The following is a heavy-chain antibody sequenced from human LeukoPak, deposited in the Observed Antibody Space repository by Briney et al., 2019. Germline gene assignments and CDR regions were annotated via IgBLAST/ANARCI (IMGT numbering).Heavy chain of an antibody. CDR3: AKDQGGDFYYFDY. CDR1: GFTFSSYA. Sequence: GGSLRLSCAASGFTFSSYAMSWVRQAPGKGLEWVSAISGSGGSTYYADSVKGRFTISRDNSKNTLYLQMNSLGAEDTAVYYCAKDQGGDFYYFDYWGQGTLVTVSS. D-gene: IGHD2-21*02. J-gene: IGHJ4*02. V-gene: IGHV3-23*01. CDR2: ISGSGGST.